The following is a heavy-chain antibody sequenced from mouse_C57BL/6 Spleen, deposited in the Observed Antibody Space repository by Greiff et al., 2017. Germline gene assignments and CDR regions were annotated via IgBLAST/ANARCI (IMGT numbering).Heavy chain of an antibody. V-gene: IGHV1-55*01. CDR2: IYPGSGST. CDR1: GYTFTSYW. J-gene: IGHJ1*03. CDR3: AREPEGYFDV. Sequence: VQLQQPGAELVQPGASVKMSCKASGYTFTSYWITWVKQRPGQGLEWIGDIYPGSGSTNYNEKFKSKATLTGDTSSSTAYMQLSSLTSEDSAVYYCAREPEGYFDVWGTGTTVTVSS.